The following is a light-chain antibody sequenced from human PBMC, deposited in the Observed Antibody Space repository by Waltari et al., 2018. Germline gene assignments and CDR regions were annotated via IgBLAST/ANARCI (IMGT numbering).Light chain of an antibody. CDR1: RKINNY. J-gene: IGKJ4*01. V-gene: IGKV1-5*03. CDR2: KAS. CDR3: QQYNDY. Sequence: DIQMTQSPSTLSAFAGDRVIITCRARRKINNYLAWYQQKPGKAPKVLIYKASTLQSGVPSRFSGSGSGTEFTLTISSLQPDDFATYYCQQYNDYFGGGTTVEIK.